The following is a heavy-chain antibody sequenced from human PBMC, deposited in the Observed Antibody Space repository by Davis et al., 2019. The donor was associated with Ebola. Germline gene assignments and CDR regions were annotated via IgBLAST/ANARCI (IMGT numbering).Heavy chain of an antibody. D-gene: IGHD4-17*01. CDR1: GVSIDNHY. J-gene: IGHJ4*02. Sequence: SETLSLTCTVSGVSIDNHYWSWMRQSPGKGLEWIGYGFYSGTTNYNPSLESRVSISVDTSKNHFSLKLSSVTAADTAVYYCARHKIGHYGDPMRAFDYWGQGTLVTVSS. CDR3: ARHKIGHYGDPMRAFDY. V-gene: IGHV4-59*08. CDR2: GFYSGTT.